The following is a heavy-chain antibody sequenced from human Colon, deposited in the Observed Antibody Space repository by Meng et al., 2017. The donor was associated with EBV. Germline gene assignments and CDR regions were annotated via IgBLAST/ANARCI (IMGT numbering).Heavy chain of an antibody. V-gene: IGHV4-39*01. CDR1: GGPISRTGTC. CDR3: ARHTFSGNPGGIDS. CDR2: QCHADDT. Sequence: HLRLRDSGLGLVKPSETLSLTCTVSGGPISRTGTCGGWIRQPPGKGLEWIGSQCHADDTYYNPSLMGRVTISVDTSKNQVSLKLTSVTAADTSIYYCARHTFSGNPGGIDSWGQGILVTGSS. D-gene: IGHD4-23*01. J-gene: IGHJ4*02.